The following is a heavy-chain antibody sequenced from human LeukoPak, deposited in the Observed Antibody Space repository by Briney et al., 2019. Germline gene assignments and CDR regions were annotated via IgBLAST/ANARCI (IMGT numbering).Heavy chain of an antibody. D-gene: IGHD2-2*02. CDR2: IYSGGDT. Sequence: GGSLRLSCAASGFTVSSNYMGWVRQAPGKGLEWVSVIYSGGDTYYADSVKGRFTISRDNSKNMIYLEMSSLKAEDTAVYYCARDRGPGPDIVVVPAAIDWGQGTLVTVSS. J-gene: IGHJ4*02. CDR3: ARDRGPGPDIVVVPAAID. V-gene: IGHV3-66*01. CDR1: GFTVSSNY.